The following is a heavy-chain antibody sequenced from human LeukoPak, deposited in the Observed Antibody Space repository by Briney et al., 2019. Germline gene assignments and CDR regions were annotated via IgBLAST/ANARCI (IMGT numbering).Heavy chain of an antibody. CDR2: IWYDGSNK. J-gene: IGHJ4*02. V-gene: IGHV3-33*01. Sequence: GGSLRLSCAASGFTFSSYGMHWVRQAPGKGLEWVAVIWYDGSNKYYADSVKGRFTISRDNSKNTLYLQMNSLRAEDTAVYYCARSDSSGYYPSDYWGQGTLVTVSS. CDR1: GFTFSSYG. D-gene: IGHD3-22*01. CDR3: ARSDSSGYYPSDY.